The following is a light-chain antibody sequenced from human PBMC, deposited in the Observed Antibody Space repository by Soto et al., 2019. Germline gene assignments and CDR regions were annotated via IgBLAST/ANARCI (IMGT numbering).Light chain of an antibody. J-gene: IGKJ2*01. CDR1: QTVRSNC. Sequence: IVLTQSPGTLSLSPGERVTLSCRASQTVRSNCLAWYQQKPGQAPRLLIYDASTRSTGIPSKFSGSGSGRHFTLTINRLEPEEFAVYYCQQYGVSPYIFGQGTKLEIK. CDR3: QQYGVSPYI. V-gene: IGKV3-20*01. CDR2: DAS.